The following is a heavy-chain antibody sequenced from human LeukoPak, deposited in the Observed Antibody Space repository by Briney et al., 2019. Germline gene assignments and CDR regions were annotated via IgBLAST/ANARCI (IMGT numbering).Heavy chain of an antibody. J-gene: IGHJ4*02. CDR3: AKHRIVGARPLDY. D-gene: IGHD1-26*01. V-gene: IGHV4-38-2*01. Sequence: SETLSLTCGVSGYSIKNGYYWGWIRQPPGKGLEWIGSIYHSGSTCYSPSLKSRVTISVDTSKNQFSLRLSSVTAADTAVYYCAKHRIVGARPLDYWGQGTLVTVSS. CDR2: IYHSGST. CDR1: GYSIKNGYY.